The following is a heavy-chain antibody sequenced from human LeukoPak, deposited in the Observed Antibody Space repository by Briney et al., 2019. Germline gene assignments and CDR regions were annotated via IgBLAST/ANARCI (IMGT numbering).Heavy chain of an antibody. CDR2: ISSSGTWT. CDR1: GFTFSNYA. Sequence: GGSLRLSCAASGFTFSNYAMHWVRQAPGKGLEYVSVISSSGTWTYYGSSVKGRFTISRDNSKNTLYLQMNSLRAEDTAVYYCAKDASGITGTTLDYWGQGTLVTVSS. CDR3: AKDASGITGTTLDY. V-gene: IGHV3-64*01. J-gene: IGHJ4*02. D-gene: IGHD1-7*01.